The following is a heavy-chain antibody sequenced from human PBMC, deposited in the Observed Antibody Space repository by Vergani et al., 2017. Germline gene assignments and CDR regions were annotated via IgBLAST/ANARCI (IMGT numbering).Heavy chain of an antibody. Sequence: EVQLVESGGGLVQPGRSLRLSCAASGFTFDDYAMHWVRQAPGKGLEWVSGISGSGGFTYYADSVKGRFTISRDNSKNTMFLQMNSLRPEDTAVYYCARDTVTGSRYFDYWGQGTLVTVSS. V-gene: IGHV3-23*04. CDR2: ISGSGGFT. D-gene: IGHD6-19*01. J-gene: IGHJ4*02. CDR1: GFTFDDYA. CDR3: ARDTVTGSRYFDY.